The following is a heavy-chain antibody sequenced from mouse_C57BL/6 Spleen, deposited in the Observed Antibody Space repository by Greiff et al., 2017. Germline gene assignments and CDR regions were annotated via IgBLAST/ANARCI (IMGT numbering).Heavy chain of an antibody. D-gene: IGHD1-1*01. V-gene: IGHV14-4*01. CDR1: GFNIKDDY. Sequence: EVQLQQSGAELVRPGASVKLSCTASGFNIKDDYMHWVKQRPEQGLEWIGWIEPENGDTEYASKFQGKATITADTSSNTAYLQLSSLTSEDTAVYYCTYYYGSSSDYWGQGTTLTVSS. J-gene: IGHJ2*01. CDR2: IEPENGDT. CDR3: TYYYGSSSDY.